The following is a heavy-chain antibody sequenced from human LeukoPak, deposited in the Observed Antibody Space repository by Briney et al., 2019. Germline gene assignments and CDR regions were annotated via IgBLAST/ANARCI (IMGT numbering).Heavy chain of an antibody. J-gene: IGHJ4*02. D-gene: IGHD6-19*01. V-gene: IGHV3-23*01. CDR1: GFSFSIYA. CDR2: IDGRGGGT. CDR3: VKDGRGSSGWCFDY. Sequence: GGSLRLSCAASGFSFSIYAMSWVRQAPGKGLEWVSAIDGRGGGTYYADSVKGRFTISRDNSKNTLYLQMNSLRAEDTAVYYCVKDGRGSSGWCFDYWGQGTLVTVSS.